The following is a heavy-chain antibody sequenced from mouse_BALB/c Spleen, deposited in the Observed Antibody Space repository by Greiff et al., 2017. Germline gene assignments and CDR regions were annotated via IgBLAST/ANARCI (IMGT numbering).Heavy chain of an antibody. J-gene: IGHJ3*01. V-gene: IGHV1-4*01. CDR3: ARRSHSQLGLFAY. CDR2: INPSSGYT. Sequence: VMLVESGAELARPGASVKMSCKASGYTFTSYTMHWVKQRPGQGLEWIGYINPSSGYTNYNQKFKDKATLTADKSSSTAYMQLSSLTSEDSAVYYCARRSHSQLGLFAYWGQGTLVTVSA. D-gene: IGHD3-1*01. CDR1: GYTFTSYT.